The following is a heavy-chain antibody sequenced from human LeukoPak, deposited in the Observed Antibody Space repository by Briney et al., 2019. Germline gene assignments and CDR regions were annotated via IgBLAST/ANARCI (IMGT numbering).Heavy chain of an antibody. J-gene: IGHJ4*02. CDR2: IRYDGSNK. D-gene: IGHD6-19*01. V-gene: IGHV3-30*02. CDR1: GFTFSSYG. CDR3: AKAARIAVAGHFDY. Sequence: GGSLRLSCAASGFTFSSYGMHWVRQAPGRGLEWVAYIRYDGSNKYYADSVKGRFTISRDNSKNTLYLQMNSLRAEDTAVYYCAKAARIAVAGHFDYWGQGTLVTVSS.